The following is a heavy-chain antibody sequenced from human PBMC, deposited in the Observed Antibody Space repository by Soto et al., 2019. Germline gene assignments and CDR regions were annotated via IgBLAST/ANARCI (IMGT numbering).Heavy chain of an antibody. Sequence: PGGSLRLSCAASGFTFSDYYMSWIRQAPGKGLEWVSYISSSGSTIYYADSVKGRFTISRDNAKNSLYLQMNSLRAEDTAVYYCARYYYDSSGYYDHNWFDPWGQGTLVTVSS. D-gene: IGHD3-22*01. CDR1: GFTFSDYY. CDR3: ARYYYDSSGYYDHNWFDP. V-gene: IGHV3-11*01. J-gene: IGHJ5*02. CDR2: ISSSGSTI.